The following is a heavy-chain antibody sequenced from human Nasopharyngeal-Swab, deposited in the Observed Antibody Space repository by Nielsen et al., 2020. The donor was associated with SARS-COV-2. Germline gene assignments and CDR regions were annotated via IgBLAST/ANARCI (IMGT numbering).Heavy chain of an antibody. D-gene: IGHD2-2*01. CDR2: INTDGTST. V-gene: IGHV3-74*01. CDR1: GFTFSSYW. J-gene: IGHJ3*01. Sequence: GGSLRLSCAASGFTFSSYWMHWVRQAQGKGLVWVSRINTDGTSTSYADSVKGRLTIARDNAKNTLYMQMNSLRDEDTAVYYCVRGPSSGYANDAFGVWGQGTMVTVSS. CDR3: VRGPSSGYANDAFGV.